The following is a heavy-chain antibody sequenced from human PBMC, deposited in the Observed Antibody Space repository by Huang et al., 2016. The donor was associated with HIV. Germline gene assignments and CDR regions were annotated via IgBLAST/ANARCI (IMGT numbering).Heavy chain of an antibody. CDR1: GDSISSGDFY. J-gene: IGHJ5*02. V-gene: IGHV4-30-4*08. Sequence: QVQLQESGPGLVKPSQTLSLPCTVSGDSISSGDFYWSWIRQTPGKGLEWIGYIHHSATTYNNPSLKSRVTISVDRSKNQFSLKLNSVTAADTAVYYGARGPYFNWSVNGQNWFDPWGQGTLVTDSS. CDR2: IHHSATT. D-gene: IGHD1-1*01. CDR3: ARGPYFNWSVNGQNWFDP.